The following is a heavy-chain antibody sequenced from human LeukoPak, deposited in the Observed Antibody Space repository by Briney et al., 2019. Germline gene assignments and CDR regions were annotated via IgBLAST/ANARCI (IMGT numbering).Heavy chain of an antibody. J-gene: IGHJ3*01. CDR3: GRDPNGDYVGAFEF. D-gene: IGHD4-17*01. CDR1: GFTFSKYA. Sequence: QAGGSLTLSCAASGFTFSKYALVWVRQAPGKGLEWVSASWSGGAHELYADAVKGRFTISRDNSKTTLYLQMNSLRAEHTAVYYCGRDPNGDYVGAFEFWGHGTTVIVSS. V-gene: IGHV3-23*01. CDR2: SWSGGAHE.